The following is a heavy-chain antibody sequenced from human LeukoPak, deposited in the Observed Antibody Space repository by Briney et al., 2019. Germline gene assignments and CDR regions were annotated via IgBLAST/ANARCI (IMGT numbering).Heavy chain of an antibody. V-gene: IGHV1-24*01. CDR2: LYPEDGDT. CDR3: ATGKKRELPPNFDY. J-gene: IGHJ4*02. Sequence: ASVKVSCNASGYTLTELSMHWGRQAPGKRLEWMGGLYPEDGDTSYAQKFKSRVTMTADTSTNTAYMEQRSPRAAATSVYYCATGKKRELPPNFDYWGQGTLVTVSS. CDR1: GYTLTELS. D-gene: IGHD1-26*01.